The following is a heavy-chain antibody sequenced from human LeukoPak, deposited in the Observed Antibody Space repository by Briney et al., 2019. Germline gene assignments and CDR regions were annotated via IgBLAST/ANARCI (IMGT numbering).Heavy chain of an antibody. J-gene: IGHJ4*02. D-gene: IGHD3-9*01. CDR1: GGSFSGYY. CDR3: ARVGVWDILTGYYKPNFDY. CDR2: INHSGST. V-gene: IGHV4-34*01. Sequence: LETLSLTCAVYGGSFSGYYWSWIRQPPGKGLEWIGEINHSGSTNYNPSLKSRVTISVDTSKNQFSLKLSSVTAADTAVYYCARVGVWDILTGYYKPNFDYWGQGTLVTVSS.